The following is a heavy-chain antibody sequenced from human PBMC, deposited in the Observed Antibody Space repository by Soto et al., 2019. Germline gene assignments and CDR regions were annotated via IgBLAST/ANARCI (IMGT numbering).Heavy chain of an antibody. D-gene: IGHD6-19*01. V-gene: IGHV4-39*01. CDR3: ARHVVNSGGYDYPDY. CDR1: GGSINSGSYY. J-gene: IGHJ4*02. Sequence: PSETLSLTCTVSGGSINSGSYYWGWIRQPPGKGLQWIGTVYYTGSTYYNPSLKSRVTISVDTSKNQFSLKLSSVTAADTAVYYCARHVVNSGGYDYPDYWGQGTLVT. CDR2: VYYTGST.